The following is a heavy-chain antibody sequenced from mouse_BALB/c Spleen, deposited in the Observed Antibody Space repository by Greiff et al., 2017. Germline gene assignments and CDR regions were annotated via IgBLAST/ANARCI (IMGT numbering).Heavy chain of an antibody. CDR2: IYPGGGYT. V-gene: IGHV1-63*02. D-gene: IGHD1-2*01. Sequence: VKLMESGAELVRPGTSVKISCKASGYTFTNYWLGWVKQRPGHGLEWIGDIYPGGGYTNYNEKFKGKATLTADTSSSTAYMQLSSLTSEDSAVYFCARGLLRLHYFDYWGQGTTLTVSS. CDR3: ARGLLRLHYFDY. J-gene: IGHJ2*01. CDR1: GYTFTNYW.